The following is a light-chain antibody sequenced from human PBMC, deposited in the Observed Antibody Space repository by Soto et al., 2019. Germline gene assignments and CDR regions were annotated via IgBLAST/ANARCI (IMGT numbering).Light chain of an antibody. V-gene: IGLV2-14*01. CDR3: CSYAGSTTYV. J-gene: IGLJ1*01. CDR2: DVS. CDR1: SSDVGGYNY. Sequence: QSVLTQPASVSGSPGQSITISCTGTSSDVGGYNYVSWYQQHPGKAPKFMIYDVSNRPSGVSNRFSGSKSGNTASLTISGLQAEDEADYYCCSYAGSTTYVFGTGDQGHRP.